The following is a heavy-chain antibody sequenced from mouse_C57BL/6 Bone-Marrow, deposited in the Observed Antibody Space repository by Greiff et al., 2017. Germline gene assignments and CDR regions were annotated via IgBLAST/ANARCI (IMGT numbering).Heavy chain of an antibody. D-gene: IGHD1-1*01. Sequence: VQLQQPGAELVKPGASVKVSCKASGYTFTSYWMHWVKQRPGQGLEWIGRIHPSDSDTNYNQKFKGKATLTVDKSSSTAYLQLSSLTSEVSAVYYCAIWGYFGSSYYFDYWGQGTTLTVSS. J-gene: IGHJ2*01. CDR1: GYTFTSYW. CDR3: AIWGYFGSSYYFDY. V-gene: IGHV1-74*01. CDR2: IHPSDSDT.